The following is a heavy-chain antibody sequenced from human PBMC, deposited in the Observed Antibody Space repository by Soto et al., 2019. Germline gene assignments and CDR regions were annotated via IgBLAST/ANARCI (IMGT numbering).Heavy chain of an antibody. J-gene: IGHJ4*02. V-gene: IGHV3-15*07. CDR2: VKSKTDGATT. CDR1: GFTFSNAW. Sequence: EVQLVESGGGLVKPGGSLRVSCAASGFTFSNAWMFWVRQAPGKGLEWVGRVKSKTDGATTDYTTPVKDRFTISREDSKNTVYLEMSSLDIEDTGVYYWCTGVGMVRSGALGYWGQGVLVTVSS. D-gene: IGHD3-10*01. CDR3: CTGVGMVRSGALGY.